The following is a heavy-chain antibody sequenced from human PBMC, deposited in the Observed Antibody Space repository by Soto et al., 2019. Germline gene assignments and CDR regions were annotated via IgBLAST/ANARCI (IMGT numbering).Heavy chain of an antibody. CDR3: AKDPEIGDSSGYYYIDY. V-gene: IGHV3-23*01. J-gene: IGHJ4*02. CDR1: GFTFSSYA. CDR2: ISGSGGST. D-gene: IGHD3-22*01. Sequence: GGSLRLSCAASGFTFSSYAMSWVRQAPGKGLEWVSAISGSGGSTYYADSVKGRFTISRDNSKNTLYLQMNSLRAEDTAVYYCAKDPEIGDSSGYYYIDYWGQGTLVTVSS.